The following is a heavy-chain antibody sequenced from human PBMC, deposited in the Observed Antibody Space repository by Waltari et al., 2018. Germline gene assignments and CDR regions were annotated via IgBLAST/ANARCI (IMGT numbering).Heavy chain of an antibody. J-gene: IGHJ2*01. Sequence: QLQLQESGPGLVKPSETLSLTCTVSGGSISSSSYYWGWIRQPPGKGLEWIGSIYYSGSTYYNPSLKSRVTISVDTSKNQFSLKLSSVTAADTAVYYCARLASSWHYWNFDLWGRGTLVTVSS. CDR1: GGSISSSSYY. D-gene: IGHD6-13*01. V-gene: IGHV4-39*01. CDR2: IYYSGST. CDR3: ARLASSWHYWNFDL.